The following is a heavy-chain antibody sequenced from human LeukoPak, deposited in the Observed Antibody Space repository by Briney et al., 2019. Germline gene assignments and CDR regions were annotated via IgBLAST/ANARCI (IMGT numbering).Heavy chain of an antibody. V-gene: IGHV4-39*07. CDR1: GGSISTTNYY. Sequence: PSETLSLTCTVSGGSISTTNYYWGWIRQSPGKGLEWFGCVYYSGSTYYNPALKSRLTISVDTSKNQFSLKLRSVTAADTALYYCASTSPKYYYESSGYSSLFDNWGQGTLVTVSS. CDR3: ASTSPKYYYESSGYSSLFDN. J-gene: IGHJ4*02. D-gene: IGHD3-22*01. CDR2: VYYSGST.